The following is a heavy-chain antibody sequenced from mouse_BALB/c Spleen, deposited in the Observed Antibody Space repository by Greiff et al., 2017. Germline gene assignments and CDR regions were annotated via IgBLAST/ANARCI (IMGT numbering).Heavy chain of an antibody. CDR2: ISDGGSYT. Sequence: EVQVVESGGGLVKPGGSLKLSCAASGFTFSDYYMYWVRQTPEKRLEWVATISDGGSYTYYPDSVKGRFTISRDNAKNNLYLQRSSLKSEDTAMYYSASDYCNSRSPFYAMDDWGQGTSVTVSS. CDR1: GFTFSDYY. J-gene: IGHJ4*01. V-gene: IGHV5-4*02. D-gene: IGHD1-1*01. CDR3: ASDYCNSRSPFYAMDD.